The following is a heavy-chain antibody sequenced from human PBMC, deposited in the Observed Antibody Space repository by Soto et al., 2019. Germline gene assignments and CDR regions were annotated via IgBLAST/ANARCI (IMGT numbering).Heavy chain of an antibody. Sequence: RASVKVSCKASGYTFTSYDINWVRQATGQGLEWMGWMNPNSGNTGYAQKFQGRVTMTRNTSISTAYMELSSLRSEDTAVYYCARGPDDYDFWSGYPGGNYMDVWGKGTTVTVSS. D-gene: IGHD3-3*01. J-gene: IGHJ6*03. CDR1: GYTFTSYD. CDR3: ARGPDDYDFWSGYPGGNYMDV. CDR2: MNPNSGNT. V-gene: IGHV1-8*01.